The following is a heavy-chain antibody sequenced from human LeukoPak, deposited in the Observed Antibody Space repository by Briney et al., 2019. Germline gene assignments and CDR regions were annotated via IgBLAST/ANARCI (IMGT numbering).Heavy chain of an antibody. D-gene: IGHD1-7*01. CDR3: AKSTRVNSRDYGMDV. Sequence: GRSLRLSCAASGFFFSSYGMHWVRQAPGKGLERVAGTSYDGTNKFYGDSVKGRFTISRDNSQNTLCLQMDSLRAEDTAVYYCAKSTRVNSRDYGMDVWGQGTTVTVFS. V-gene: IGHV3-30*18. CDR2: TSYDGTNK. CDR1: GFFFSSYG. J-gene: IGHJ6*02.